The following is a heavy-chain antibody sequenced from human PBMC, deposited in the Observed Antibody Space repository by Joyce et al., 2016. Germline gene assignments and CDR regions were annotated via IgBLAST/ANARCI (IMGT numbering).Heavy chain of an antibody. CDR3: AREAEPAGDWHFDL. CDR1: GFSFSEYW. Sequence: EVQLVDSGGGLVQPGGSLRLSCAVSGFSFSEYWMHWVRQVPGKGLEWVARIHRDGRATTYADSVRGRFTISRDNAKNTVSLQMNSLRAEDTAVYYCAREAEPAGDWHFDLWGRGTLVTVSS. J-gene: IGHJ2*01. V-gene: IGHV3-74*01. CDR2: IHRDGRAT. D-gene: IGHD1-14*01.